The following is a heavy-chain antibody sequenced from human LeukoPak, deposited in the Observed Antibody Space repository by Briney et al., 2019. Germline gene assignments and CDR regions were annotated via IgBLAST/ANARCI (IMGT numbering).Heavy chain of an antibody. CDR3: ARVELGDYVGY. J-gene: IGHJ4*02. V-gene: IGHV4-59*01. D-gene: IGHD1-26*01. Sequence: SETLSLTCTVSGGSISSYYWSWIRQPPGKGLEWIGYIYYSGSTNYNPSLKSRITISVDTSKNQFSLKLSSVTAADTAVYYCARVELGDYVGYWGQGTLVTVSS. CDR1: GGSISSYY. CDR2: IYYSGST.